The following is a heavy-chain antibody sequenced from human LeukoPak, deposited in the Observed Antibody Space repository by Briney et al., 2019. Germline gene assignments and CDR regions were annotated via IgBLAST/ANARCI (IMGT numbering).Heavy chain of an antibody. J-gene: IGHJ4*02. D-gene: IGHD3-22*01. CDR3: ARGYCDSSGYCDY. Sequence: GGSLRLSCAASGFTFSSYSMNWVRQAPGKGLEWVSSISSSSSYIYYADSVKGRFTISRDNAKNSLYLQMNSLRAEDTAVYYCARGYCDSSGYCDYWGQGTLVTVSS. CDR1: GFTFSSYS. V-gene: IGHV3-21*01. CDR2: ISSSSSYI.